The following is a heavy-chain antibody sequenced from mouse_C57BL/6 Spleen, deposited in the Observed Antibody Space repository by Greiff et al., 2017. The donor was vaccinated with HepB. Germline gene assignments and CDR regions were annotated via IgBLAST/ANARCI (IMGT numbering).Heavy chain of an antibody. J-gene: IGHJ3*01. Sequence: EVKLVESGGGLVQPGGSLKLSCAASGFTFSDYGMAWVRQAPRKGPEWVAFISNLAYSIYYADTVTGRFTISRENAKNTLYLEMSSLRSEDTAMYYCARGYGSSYGFAYWGQGTLVTVSA. D-gene: IGHD1-1*01. CDR2: ISNLAYSI. CDR1: GFTFSDYG. CDR3: ARGYGSSYGFAY. V-gene: IGHV5-15*04.